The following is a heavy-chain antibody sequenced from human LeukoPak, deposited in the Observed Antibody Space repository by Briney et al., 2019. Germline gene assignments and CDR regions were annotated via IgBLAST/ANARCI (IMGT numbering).Heavy chain of an antibody. CDR3: AKEVDCPSDCLFFHS. J-gene: IGHJ4*02. CDR1: GFTFDRFT. Sequence: GGSLRLSCAASGFTFDRFTVHWVRQTPGKGLECFFLINRRGHTLYGESVEGRFTISRDNIRNSVFLQMNSLRPGDTALYHCAKEVDCPSDCLFFHSWGQGTLVTVSS. CDR2: INRRGHT. V-gene: IGHV3-43*01. D-gene: IGHD2-21*02.